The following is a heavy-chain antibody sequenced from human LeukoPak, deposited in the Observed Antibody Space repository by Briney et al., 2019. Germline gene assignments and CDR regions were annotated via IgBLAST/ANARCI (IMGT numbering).Heavy chain of an antibody. CDR1: GGSISSGGYS. J-gene: IGHJ4*02. CDR3: ARGTTYYDYVWGSYPQYYFDY. V-gene: IGHV4-30-2*06. CDR2: IYHSGST. D-gene: IGHD3-16*02. Sequence: SETLSLTCAVSGGSISSGGYSWSWIRQSPGKGLEWIGYIYHSGSTYYNPSLKGRVTISVDRSKNQFSLKLSSVTAADTAVYYCARGTTYYDYVWGSYPQYYFDYWGQGTLVTVSS.